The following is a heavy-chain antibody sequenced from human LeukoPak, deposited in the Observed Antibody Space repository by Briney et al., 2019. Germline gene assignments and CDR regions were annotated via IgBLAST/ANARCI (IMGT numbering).Heavy chain of an antibody. J-gene: IGHJ4*02. CDR3: AKIRSSSWYQSYFDY. V-gene: IGHV3-23*01. D-gene: IGHD6-13*01. CDR2: ISGSGGST. CDR1: GFIISSYA. Sequence: GGSLRLSCAASGFIISSYAMSWVRQAPGKGLEWVSAISGSGGSTYYADSVRGRFTIYRDNSKNTLYLQMNSLRAEGTAVYYCAKIRSSSWYQSYFDYWGQGTLVTVSS.